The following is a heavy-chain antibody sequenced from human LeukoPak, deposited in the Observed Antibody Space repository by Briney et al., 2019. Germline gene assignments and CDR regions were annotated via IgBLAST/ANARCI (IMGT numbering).Heavy chain of an antibody. D-gene: IGHD2-21*02. CDR1: GFTFSSYG. CDR2: ISYDGSNK. Sequence: PGRSLRLSCAASGFTFSSYGMHWVRQAPGKGLEWVAVISYDGSNKYYADSVKGRFTISRDNSKNTLYLQMNSLRAEDTAVYYCAKDIQTRLTALVDYWGQGTLVTVSS. CDR3: AKDIQTRLTALVDY. J-gene: IGHJ4*02. V-gene: IGHV3-30*18.